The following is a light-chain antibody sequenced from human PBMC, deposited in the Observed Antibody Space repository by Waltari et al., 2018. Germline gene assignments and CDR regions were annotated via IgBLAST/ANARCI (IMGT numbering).Light chain of an antibody. J-gene: IGKJ1*01. CDR3: QQYGSSSWT. V-gene: IGKV3-20*01. Sequence: EIVLTQSPGTLSLSPGERATLSCRASQSVSSSYLAWYQQKPAQSPRLLIYAASRRAPGIPDRFSGSVSGTDVTRPISKLEPEDFAVYYCQQYGSSSWTFGQGTKVEIK. CDR2: AAS. CDR1: QSVSSSY.